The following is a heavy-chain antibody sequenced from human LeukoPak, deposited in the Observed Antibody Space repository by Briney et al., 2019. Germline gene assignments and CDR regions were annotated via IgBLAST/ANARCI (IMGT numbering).Heavy chain of an antibody. CDR1: EFTFSSYW. CDR3: ARDKPRGSYDGSIFDS. D-gene: IGHD1-26*01. V-gene: IGHV3-7*01. CDR2: ISYDGGEI. Sequence: GGSLRLSCEVSEFTFSSYWMSWVRQAPGKGLEWVAIISYDGGEIYYVDSVKGRFTLSRDNAKSSVYLQMNSLRAEDAAVYYCARDKPRGSYDGSIFDSWGQGTLVTVSS. J-gene: IGHJ4*02.